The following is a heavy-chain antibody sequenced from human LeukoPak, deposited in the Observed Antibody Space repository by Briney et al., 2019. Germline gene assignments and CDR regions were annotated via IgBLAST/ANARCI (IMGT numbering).Heavy chain of an antibody. CDR1: GGTFSSYA. CDR2: IIPILGIA. Sequence: SVKVSCKASGGTFSSYAISWVRQAPGQGLEWMGRIIPILGIANYAQKFQGRVTITADKSTSTAYMELGSLRSEDTAVYYCATSVLRFLEWLFDYWGQGTLVTVSS. CDR3: ATSVLRFLEWLFDY. J-gene: IGHJ4*02. V-gene: IGHV1-69*04. D-gene: IGHD3-3*01.